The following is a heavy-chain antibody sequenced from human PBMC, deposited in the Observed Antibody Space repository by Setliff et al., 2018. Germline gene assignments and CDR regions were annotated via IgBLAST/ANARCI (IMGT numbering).Heavy chain of an antibody. D-gene: IGHD1-1*01. Sequence: GGSLRLSCAASGFTFSSYAMSWVRQAPGKGLEWVSAISGSGVSTYYADSVRGRFTISRDISKNTVYLQMNSLSVEDTAVYYCAREFPGGTKGFDYWGQGTLVTVSS. CDR2: ISGSGVST. CDR1: GFTFSSYA. V-gene: IGHV3-23*01. CDR3: AREFPGGTKGFDY. J-gene: IGHJ4*02.